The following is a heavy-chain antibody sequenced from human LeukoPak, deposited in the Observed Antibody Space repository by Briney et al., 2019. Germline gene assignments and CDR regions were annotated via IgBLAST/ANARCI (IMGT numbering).Heavy chain of an antibody. J-gene: IGHJ6*03. D-gene: IGHD2-15*01. CDR3: ARAGYCSGGSCYYYYMDV. Sequence: ASVKVSCKASGYTFTSYYMHWVRQAPGQGLEWMGIINPSGGSTSYAQEFQGRVTMTRDMSTSTVYMELSSLRSEDMAVYYCARAGYCSGGSCYYYYMDVWGKGTTVTVSS. CDR1: GYTFTSYY. V-gene: IGHV1-46*01. CDR2: INPSGGST.